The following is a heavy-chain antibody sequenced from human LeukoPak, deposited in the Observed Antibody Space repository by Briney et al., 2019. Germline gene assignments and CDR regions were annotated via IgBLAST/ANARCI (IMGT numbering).Heavy chain of an antibody. D-gene: IGHD6-13*01. CDR3: ARARWYEGAPDDY. CDR2: IKQDGSEK. J-gene: IGHJ4*02. CDR1: GFTFSSYW. Sequence: PGGSLRLSRAASGFTFSSYWMSWVRQAPGKGLEWVANIKQDGSEKYYVDSVKGRFTISRDNAKNSLYLQMNSLRAEDTAVYYCARARWYEGAPDDYWGQGTLVTVSS. V-gene: IGHV3-7*04.